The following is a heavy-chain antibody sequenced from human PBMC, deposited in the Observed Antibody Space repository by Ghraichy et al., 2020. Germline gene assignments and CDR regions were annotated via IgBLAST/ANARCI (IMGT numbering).Heavy chain of an antibody. Sequence: SETLSPTCTVSGGSISSYYWSWIRQTPGKGLEWIGYINYSGSTNYNPSLKSRVTISVDTSKNQFSLKLRSVTAADTAVYYCARDQGHYFDSSGYVSPEGWFDPWGQGTLVTVSS. J-gene: IGHJ5*02. CDR1: GGSISSYY. CDR3: ARDQGHYFDSSGYVSPEGWFDP. D-gene: IGHD3-22*01. CDR2: INYSGST. V-gene: IGHV4-59*01.